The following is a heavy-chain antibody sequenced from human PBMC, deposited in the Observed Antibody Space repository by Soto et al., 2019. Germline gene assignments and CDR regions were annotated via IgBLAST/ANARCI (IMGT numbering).Heavy chain of an antibody. D-gene: IGHD3-3*01. CDR3: ARVILGVDVRNRVGFDI. CDR2: IIPIFGTA. Sequence: VGCEACRESVKIYAIGWALQKNGQGLEWMGGIIPIFGTANYAQKFQGRVTITADESTSTAYMELSSLRSEDTAVYYCARVILGVDVRNRVGFDIWGQRNIVSV. J-gene: IGHJ3*02. V-gene: IGHV1-69*01. CDR1: RESVKIYA.